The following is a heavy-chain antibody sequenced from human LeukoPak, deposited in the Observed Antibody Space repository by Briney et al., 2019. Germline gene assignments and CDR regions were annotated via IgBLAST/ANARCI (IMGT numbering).Heavy chain of an antibody. V-gene: IGHV3-23*01. CDR2: ISANGGST. J-gene: IGHJ4*02. Sequence: GGSLRLSCAASGFTLTSYAMSWVRQAPGKGLEWVSSISANGGSTYYADSVKGRLTISRADSKSTVYLQMNSLRAEDTALYYCARDHRVAAAFDYWGQGALVTVSS. CDR1: GFTLTSYA. D-gene: IGHD2-2*01. CDR3: ARDHRVAAAFDY.